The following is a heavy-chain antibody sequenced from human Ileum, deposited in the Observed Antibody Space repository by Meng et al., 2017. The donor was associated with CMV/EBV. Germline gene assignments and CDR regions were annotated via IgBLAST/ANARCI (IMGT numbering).Heavy chain of an antibody. Sequence: CAISGDSVSSNSASWNWIRQSPARGLEWLGRTYYRSKWYNEYAMSVKSRITIIPDTSKNQFSLQLNSVTPEDTAVYYCARERGGSWDYWGQGTLVTVSS. D-gene: IGHD3-10*01. CDR2: TYYRSKWYN. CDR3: ARERGGSWDY. CDR1: GDSVSSNSAS. J-gene: IGHJ4*02. V-gene: IGHV6-1*01.